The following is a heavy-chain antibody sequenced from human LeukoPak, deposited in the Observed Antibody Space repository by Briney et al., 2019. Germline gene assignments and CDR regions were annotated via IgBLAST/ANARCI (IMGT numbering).Heavy chain of an antibody. Sequence: SGTLSLTCAVSGGSISSSNWWSWVRQPPGKGLEWIGYIYYSGSTNYNPSLKSRVTISVDTSNNHFSLKLSSVTAADTAVYYCARGTLAVAGNFDYWGQGTLVTVSP. CDR1: GGSISSSNW. J-gene: IGHJ4*02. V-gene: IGHV4-4*02. CDR3: ARGTLAVAGNFDY. CDR2: IYYSGST. D-gene: IGHD6-19*01.